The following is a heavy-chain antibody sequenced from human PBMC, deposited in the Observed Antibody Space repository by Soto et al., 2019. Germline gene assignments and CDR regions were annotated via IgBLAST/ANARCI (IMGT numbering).Heavy chain of an antibody. CDR3: ASTRISSIAAGWLDP. CDR1: GFTFSSYS. V-gene: IGHV3-48*01. J-gene: IGHJ5*02. D-gene: IGHD6-6*01. CDR2: ISSSSSTI. Sequence: PGGSLRLSCAASGFTFSSYSMNWVRQAPGKGLEWVSYISSSSSTIYHADSVKGRFTISRDNAKNSLYLQMNSLRAEDTAVYYCASTRISSIAAGWLDPWGQGTLVTVSS.